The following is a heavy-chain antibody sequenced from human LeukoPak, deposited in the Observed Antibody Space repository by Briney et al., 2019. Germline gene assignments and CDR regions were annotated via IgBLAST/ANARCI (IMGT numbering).Heavy chain of an antibody. CDR2: ISYDGSNK. CDR3: ARVRYSSSRYFDY. J-gene: IGHJ4*02. D-gene: IGHD6-6*01. V-gene: IGHV3-30-3*01. Sequence: GGSLRLSCAASGFTFSSYAMHWVRQAPGKGLEWVAVISYDGSNKYYADSVKARFTISRDNSKNTLYLQMNSLRAEDTAVYYCARVRYSSSRYFDYWGQGTLVTVSS. CDR1: GFTFSSYA.